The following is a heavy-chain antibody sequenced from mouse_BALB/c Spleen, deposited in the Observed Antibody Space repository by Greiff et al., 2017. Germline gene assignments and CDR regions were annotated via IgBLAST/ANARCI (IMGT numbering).Heavy chain of an antibody. CDR3: ARSLNWDGALFAY. D-gene: IGHD4-1*01. CDR1: GFNIKDYY. V-gene: IGHV14-1*01. CDR2: IHPSDSET. J-gene: IGHJ3*01. Sequence: VQLQQSGAELVRPGASVKLSCTASGFNIKDYYMHWVKQRPEQGLEWIGMIHPSDSETRLNQKFKDKATLTVDKSSSTAYMQLSSPTSEDSAVYYCARSLNWDGALFAYWGQGTLVTVSA.